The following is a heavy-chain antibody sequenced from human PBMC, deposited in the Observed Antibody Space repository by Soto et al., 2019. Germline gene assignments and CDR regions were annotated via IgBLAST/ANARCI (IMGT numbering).Heavy chain of an antibody. J-gene: IGHJ5*01. CDR3: STRPYDTTGYYRFHP. V-gene: IGHV4-34*01. D-gene: IGHD3-22*01. CDR1: GGSFSGHS. CDR2: INHSGRG. Sequence: QVQLQQCGAGLLKSSETLSLTCAVYGGSFSGHSWTWIRQSPGKGLEWIGDINHSGRGHYSPSLKSRVTIALDTSQTQFSLTQSAVTAADPAMYYCSTRPYDTTGYYRFHPCGPGTQVPVSS.